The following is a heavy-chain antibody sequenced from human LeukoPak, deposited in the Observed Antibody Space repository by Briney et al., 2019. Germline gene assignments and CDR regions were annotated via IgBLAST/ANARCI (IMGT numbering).Heavy chain of an antibody. CDR1: GFTFDDYA. J-gene: IGHJ4*02. D-gene: IGHD5-12*01. Sequence: GRSLRLSCAVSGFTFDDYAMHWVRQVPGKGLEWVSGINWNSDSIGYADSVKGRFTTSRDNAKNSPYLQMNSLRAEDTAFYYCAINGGGDSGYGNFDYWGQGTLVTVSS. CDR3: AINGGGDSGYGNFDY. V-gene: IGHV3-9*01. CDR2: INWNSDSI.